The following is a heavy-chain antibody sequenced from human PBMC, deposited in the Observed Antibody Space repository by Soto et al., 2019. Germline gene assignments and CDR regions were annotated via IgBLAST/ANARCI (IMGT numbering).Heavy chain of an antibody. D-gene: IGHD1-26*01. Sequence: ASVKVSCEASGYPFTKYGLNWVRQAPGQGLEWMGWISGHSGGTKYSPKFRDRMAMVADTSSKTAYMELRSLKSDDTAVYYCAKDGGHGARMHICGMDVWGQGTTVTVSS. CDR3: AKDGGHGARMHICGMDV. CDR1: GYPFTKYG. J-gene: IGHJ6*02. V-gene: IGHV1-18*01. CDR2: ISGHSGGT.